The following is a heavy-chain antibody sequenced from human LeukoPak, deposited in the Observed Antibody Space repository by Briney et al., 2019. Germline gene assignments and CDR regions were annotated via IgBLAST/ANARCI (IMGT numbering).Heavy chain of an antibody. CDR3: AKKRVAVAGTHYFDY. CDR1: GFTFSGYA. D-gene: IGHD6-19*01. Sequence: GGSLRLSCAASGFTFSGYAMSWVRQAPGKGLEWVSGISGSGGSTYYADSVKGRFTISRDNSKNTLYLQMNSLRAEDTAVYYCAKKRVAVAGTHYFDYWSQGTLVTVSS. J-gene: IGHJ4*02. V-gene: IGHV3-23*01. CDR2: ISGSGGST.